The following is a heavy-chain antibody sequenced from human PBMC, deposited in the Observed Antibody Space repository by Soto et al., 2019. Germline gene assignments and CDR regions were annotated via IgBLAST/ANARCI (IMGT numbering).Heavy chain of an antibody. CDR2: IWYDGSNK. V-gene: IGHV3-33*01. CDR1: GFTFSSYG. D-gene: IGHD6-6*01. J-gene: IGHJ5*02. CDR3: ARDPTDSSSLYNWFDP. Sequence: GGSLRLSCAASGFTFSSYGMHWVRQAPGKGLEWVAVIWYDGSNKYYADSVKGRFTISRDNSKNTLYLQMNSLRAEDTAVYYCARDPTDSSSLYNWFDPWGQGTLVTVSS.